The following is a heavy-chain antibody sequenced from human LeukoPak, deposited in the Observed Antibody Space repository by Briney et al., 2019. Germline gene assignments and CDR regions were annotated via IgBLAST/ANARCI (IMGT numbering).Heavy chain of an antibody. D-gene: IGHD2-2*01. CDR2: ISDSGSPI. CDR1: GFIVNDYY. CDR3: ARDRAAMRTFDF. Sequence: GGSLRLSCAAAGFIVNDYYMSWVRQAPGKGLEWISYISDSGSPIYYADSVKGRFTISRDNTKNSLYLQMESLRAEDTAVYYCARDRAAMRTFDFWGRGTLVTVSS. V-gene: IGHV3-11*04. J-gene: IGHJ4*02.